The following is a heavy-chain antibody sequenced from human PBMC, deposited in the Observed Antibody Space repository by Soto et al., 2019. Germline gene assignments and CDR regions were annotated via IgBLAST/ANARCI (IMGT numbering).Heavy chain of an antibody. CDR2: IWYDGSNE. J-gene: IGHJ4*02. CDR1: GFTFNNYG. CDR3: ARDRSYGSGRDNPPFDY. Sequence: QVQLVESGGGVVQPGTSLRLSCAASGFTFNNYGMHWVRQAPGKGLEWVTYIWYDGSNEYYIDSVKGRFTISRDNSKNTLYLQMNSLRAEDAAVYYCARDRSYGSGRDNPPFDYGGQGTLVTVSS. D-gene: IGHD3-10*01. V-gene: IGHV3-33*01.